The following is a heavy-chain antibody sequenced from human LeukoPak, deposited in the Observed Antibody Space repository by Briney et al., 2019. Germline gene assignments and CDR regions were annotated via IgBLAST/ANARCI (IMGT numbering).Heavy chain of an antibody. D-gene: IGHD5-12*01. V-gene: IGHV3-21*01. CDR2: ISSSSSYI. CDR1: GFTFSDYY. Sequence: GGSLRLSCAASGFTFSDYYMNWVRQAPGKGLEWVSSISSSSSYIYYADSVKGRFTISRDNAKNSLYLQMNSLRAEDTAVYYCARDLTATIMGIHYYYGMDVWGQGTTVTVSS. CDR3: ARDLTATIMGIHYYYGMDV. J-gene: IGHJ6*02.